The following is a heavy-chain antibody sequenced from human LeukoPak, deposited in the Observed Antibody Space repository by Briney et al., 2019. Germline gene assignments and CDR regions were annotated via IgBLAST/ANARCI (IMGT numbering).Heavy chain of an antibody. CDR1: GFTFSSYG. Sequence: AGGSLRLSCAASGFTFSSYGMHWVRQAPGKGLEWVAVISYDGSNKYYADSVKGRFTISRDNSKNTLYLQMNSLRAEDTAVYYCAGEHSGSYLTKHPSLQPPTPYFDYWGQGTLVTVSS. CDR3: AGEHSGSYLTKHPSLQPPTPYFDY. V-gene: IGHV3-30*03. CDR2: ISYDGSNK. D-gene: IGHD1-26*01. J-gene: IGHJ4*02.